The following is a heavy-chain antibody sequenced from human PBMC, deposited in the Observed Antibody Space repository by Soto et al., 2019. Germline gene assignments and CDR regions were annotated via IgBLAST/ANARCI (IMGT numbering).Heavy chain of an antibody. Sequence: SETLSLTCSIYIGSFSGYYWSWIRQPPGKGLEWIGEISQSGNTNYSPSLKSRVSISIDTSMKQFSLNLASVSAADTAVYYCARAPKVSGSSQTRPDFWGQGSLVT. J-gene: IGHJ4*02. CDR2: ISQSGNT. D-gene: IGHD6-6*01. CDR1: IGSFSGYY. CDR3: ARAPKVSGSSQTRPDF. V-gene: IGHV4-34*01.